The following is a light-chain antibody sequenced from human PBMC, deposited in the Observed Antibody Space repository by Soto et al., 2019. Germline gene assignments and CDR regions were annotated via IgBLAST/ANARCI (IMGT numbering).Light chain of an antibody. V-gene: IGLV2-14*01. CDR1: SSDVGAYDY. CDR3: SSYTRSSTYV. J-gene: IGLJ1*01. CDR2: EVT. Sequence: QSALTQPASVSASPGQSIAISCSGTSSDVGAYDYVSWYQHHPGKAPKLIIYEVTYRPSGVSNRFSASKSGNTASLTISGLQAEDEGDYYCSSYTRSSTYVFGTGTKLTVL.